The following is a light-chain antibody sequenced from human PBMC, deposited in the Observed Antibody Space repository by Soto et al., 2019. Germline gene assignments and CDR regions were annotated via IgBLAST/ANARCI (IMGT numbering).Light chain of an antibody. Sequence: QSALTQPASVSGSPGQSITISCTGTSSDIGGYNYVSWYQQHPDKAPKLIIYAVTNRPSGVSNRFSGSKSGNTASLTISGVQAEDEAAYYCTSYTSSTPVVFGGGTKLTVL. V-gene: IGLV2-14*01. CDR3: TSYTSSTPVV. CDR2: AVT. J-gene: IGLJ2*01. CDR1: SSDIGGYNY.